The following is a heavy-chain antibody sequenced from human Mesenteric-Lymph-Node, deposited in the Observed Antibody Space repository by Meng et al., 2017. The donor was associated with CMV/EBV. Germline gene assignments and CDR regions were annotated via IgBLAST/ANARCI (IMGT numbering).Heavy chain of an antibody. CDR1: GFTFSDPW. Sequence: LSLTCAASGFTFSDPWMHWVRQAPGKGLVWVSRISSDGGSTSNADSVKGRFTISRDNAKNTLYLQMNSLRAEDAAVYFCARDMRYDFWSGFYAMDVWGQGTTVTVSS. J-gene: IGHJ6*02. V-gene: IGHV3-74*01. D-gene: IGHD3-3*01. CDR3: ARDMRYDFWSGFYAMDV. CDR2: ISSDGGST.